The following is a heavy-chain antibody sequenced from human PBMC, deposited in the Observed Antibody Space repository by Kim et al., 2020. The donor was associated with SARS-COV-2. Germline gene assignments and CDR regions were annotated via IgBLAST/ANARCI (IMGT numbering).Heavy chain of an antibody. J-gene: IGHJ2*01. CDR2: ITSNGGST. CDR3: VRGNDIMATRDRYFDL. Sequence: GGSLRLSCSASGFTFSNHIMHWVRQAPGMGLEDVSGITSNGGSTYYVDSVKGRFTISRDTSRNTLYLQMGSLRVEDTAIDYCVRGNDIMATRDRYFDLWGRDTLFSVPS. D-gene: IGHD5-12*01. V-gene: IGHV3-64D*06. CDR1: GFTFSNHI.